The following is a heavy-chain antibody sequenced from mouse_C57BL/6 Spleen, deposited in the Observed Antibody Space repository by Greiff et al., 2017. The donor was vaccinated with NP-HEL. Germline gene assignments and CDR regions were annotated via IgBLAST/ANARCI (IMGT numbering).Heavy chain of an antibody. V-gene: IGHV1-55*01. CDR1: GYTFTSYW. J-gene: IGHJ3*01. D-gene: IGHD2-4*01. Sequence: QVQLQQPGAELVKPGASVKMSCKASGYTFTSYWKTGWKRRLGQGLGWIGDIYPGSGSTKYNAKFKSKATLTVDTSSSTAYMQLSSLTSEDSAVYYCARGYDYGPGFAYWGQGTLVTVSA. CDR2: IYPGSGST. CDR3: ARGYDYGPGFAY.